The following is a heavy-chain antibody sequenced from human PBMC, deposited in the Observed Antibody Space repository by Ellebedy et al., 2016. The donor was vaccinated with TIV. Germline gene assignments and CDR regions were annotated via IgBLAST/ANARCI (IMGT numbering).Heavy chain of an antibody. CDR2: IIPILGIP. Sequence: AASVKVSCKASGGTFSSYAISWVRQAPGQGLEWMGRIIPILGIPNYAQKFQGRVTITADTSTSTAYLELSSLRSEDTAVYYCASRGVPLGYCSGGSCLDTYYYYGMDVWGQGTTVTVSS. D-gene: IGHD2-15*01. CDR1: GGTFSSYA. CDR3: ASRGVPLGYCSGGSCLDTYYYYGMDV. V-gene: IGHV1-69*04. J-gene: IGHJ6*02.